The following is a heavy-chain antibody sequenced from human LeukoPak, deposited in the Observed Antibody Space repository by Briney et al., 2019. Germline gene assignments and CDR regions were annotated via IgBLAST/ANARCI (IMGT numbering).Heavy chain of an antibody. D-gene: IGHD2-15*01. V-gene: IGHV3-30*18. CDR3: ANIPEEVVAATGTGLFDY. CDR2: ISYDGSNR. CDR1: GCTFRNYG. J-gene: IGHJ4*02. Sequence: PAWFLTLSCLASGCTFRNYGMHWVRQAPGKGLAWVAVISYDGSNRYYADSVNSRFTISRDNSKNTLYLQMNSLKAEDTAVYYCANIPEEVVAATGTGLFDYWGQGTLVTVSS.